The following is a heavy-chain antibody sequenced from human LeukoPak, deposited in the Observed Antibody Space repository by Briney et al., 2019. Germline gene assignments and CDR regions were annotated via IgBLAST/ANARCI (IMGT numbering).Heavy chain of an antibody. CDR2: IKQDGSEK. CDR3: ARDQSDYNWND. CDR1: GFTFSTYW. D-gene: IGHD1-20*01. V-gene: IGHV3-7*01. Sequence: AGGSLRLSCAASGFTFSTYWMSWVRQAPGKGLEWVANIKQDGSEKNYVASVKGRFTISRDNAKNSLYLQMNSLRVEDTAMYYCARDQSDYNWNDWGQGTLVTVSS. J-gene: IGHJ4*02.